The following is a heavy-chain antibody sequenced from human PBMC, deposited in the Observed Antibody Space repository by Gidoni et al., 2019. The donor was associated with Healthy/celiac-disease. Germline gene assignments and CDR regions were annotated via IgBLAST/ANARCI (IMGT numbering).Heavy chain of an antibody. J-gene: IGHJ4*02. CDR3: AKGVMGGTAKGDFDY. CDR2: ISGSGGST. D-gene: IGHD1-1*01. V-gene: IGHV3-23*01. Sequence: EVQLLESGGGLVQPGGSLRLSCAASGFTFSSYAMSWVRQAPGKGLEWVSAISGSGGSTYYEDSVKGRFTISRDNSKNTLYLQMNSLRAEDTAVYYCAKGVMGGTAKGDFDYWGQGTLVTVSS. CDR1: GFTFSSYA.